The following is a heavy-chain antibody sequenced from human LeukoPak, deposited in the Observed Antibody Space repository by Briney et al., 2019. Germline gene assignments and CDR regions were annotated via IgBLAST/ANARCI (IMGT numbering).Heavy chain of an antibody. D-gene: IGHD1-1*01. CDR2: IYHSGST. J-gene: IGHJ3*02. V-gene: IGHV4-30-2*01. CDR1: GGSFSGYS. CDR3: ARVLLDPAAFDI. Sequence: SETLSLTCAVYGGSFSGYSWSWIRQPPGKGLEWIGYIYHSGSTYYNPSLKSRVTISVDRSKNQFSLKLSSVTAADTAVYYCARVLLDPAAFDIWGQGTMVTVSS.